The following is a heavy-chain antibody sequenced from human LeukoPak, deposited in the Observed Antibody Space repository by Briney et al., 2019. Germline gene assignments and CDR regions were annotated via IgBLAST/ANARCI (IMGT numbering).Heavy chain of an antibody. V-gene: IGHV3-66*02. CDR1: GFTVSSNY. J-gene: IGHJ4*02. D-gene: IGHD2-21*01. Sequence: GGSLRLSCAASGFTVSSNYMSWVRQAPGKGLDWVSVIYSGGSTYYADSVKGRFTISRDNSKNTLYLQMNSLRAEDTAVYYCAREAYCGGDCYYFDYWGQGTLVTVSS. CDR3: AREAYCGGDCYYFDY. CDR2: IYSGGST.